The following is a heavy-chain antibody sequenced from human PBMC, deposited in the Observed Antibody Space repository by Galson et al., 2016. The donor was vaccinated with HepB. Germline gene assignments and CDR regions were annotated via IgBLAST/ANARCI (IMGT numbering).Heavy chain of an antibody. CDR3: AREGCSGTSCYGRFLYYFYYTDV. CDR2: ISPDGNTI. V-gene: IGHV3-48*02. D-gene: IGHD2-2*01. Sequence: SLRLFCATSGFIFSRDAMDWVRQAPEKGLEWLSYISPDGNTIYYAESVRGRFTTSRDNAKNSLYLQMHSLRDEDTAVYYCAREGCSGTSCYGRFLYYFYYTDVWGKGTTVTVSS. CDR1: GFIFSRDA. J-gene: IGHJ6*03.